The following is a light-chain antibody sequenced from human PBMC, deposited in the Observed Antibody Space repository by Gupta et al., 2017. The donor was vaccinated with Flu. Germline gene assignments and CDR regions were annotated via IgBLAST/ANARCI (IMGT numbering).Light chain of an antibody. Sequence: VTISWSGDTSNIGRNSVYWYQQLPGAAHNLLIFADNLRPSGVPDRFSGSKSGTAASLAITGLQSEDEGDYYCSSWADTTRGLYVFGSGTTVIVL. CDR3: SSWADTTRGLYV. CDR1: TSNIGRNS. CDR2: ADN. J-gene: IGLJ1*01. V-gene: IGLV1-44*01.